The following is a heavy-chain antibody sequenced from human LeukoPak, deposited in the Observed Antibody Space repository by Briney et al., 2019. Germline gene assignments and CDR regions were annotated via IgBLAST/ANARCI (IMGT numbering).Heavy chain of an antibody. CDR1: GGTFSSYA. D-gene: IGHD3-9*01. CDR3: ARGPLFDDILTGYYPEYPIDY. CDR2: IIPIFVTA. V-gene: IGHV1-69*05. J-gene: IGHJ4*02. Sequence: SVKVSCKASGGTFSSYAISWVRQAPGQGLEWMGRIIPIFVTANYAQKFQGRVTITTDESSSTAYMELSSLRSEDTAVYYCARGPLFDDILTGYYPEYPIDYWGQGTLVTVSS.